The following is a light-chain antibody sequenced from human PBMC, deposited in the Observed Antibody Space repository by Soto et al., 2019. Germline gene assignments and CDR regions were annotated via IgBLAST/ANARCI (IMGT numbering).Light chain of an antibody. CDR3: QQYGSSPHT. J-gene: IGKJ2*01. CDR1: QSVSSSY. V-gene: IGKV3-20*01. CDR2: VAS. Sequence: EIVLTQSPGTLSLSPGERATLSCRASQSVSSSYLAWYQHKPGQAPRLLIYVASSRATGIPDRFSGSGSGTDFTLTISRLAPEDFAVYYCQQYGSSPHTFGQGTKLEIK.